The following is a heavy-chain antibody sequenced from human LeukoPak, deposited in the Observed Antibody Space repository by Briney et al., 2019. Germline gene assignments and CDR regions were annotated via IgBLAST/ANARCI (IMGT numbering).Heavy chain of an antibody. CDR2: ISGSSSTI. J-gene: IGHJ4*02. CDR3: AAPFDH. V-gene: IGHV3-48*01. Sequence: GGSLRLSCAASGFTFSTYSMNWVRQAPGKGLEWVSYISGSSSTIYYADSVKGRFTISRDNAKNSLYLQMNSLRAEDTAVYYCAAPFDHWGQGSLVTVSS. CDR1: GFTFSTYS.